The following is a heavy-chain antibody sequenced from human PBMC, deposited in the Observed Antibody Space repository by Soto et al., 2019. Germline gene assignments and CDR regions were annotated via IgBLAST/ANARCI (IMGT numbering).Heavy chain of an antibody. Sequence: QVQLVQSGAEVKKPGSSVKVSCKASGGTFSSYAISWVRQAPGQGREWMGGIIPIFGTANYAQKFQGRVTITADESTSTAYMELSSLRSEDTAVYYCARNTIQRGYSYGLFDYWGQGTLVTVSS. D-gene: IGHD5-18*01. V-gene: IGHV1-69*01. CDR2: IIPIFGTA. CDR1: GGTFSSYA. J-gene: IGHJ4*02. CDR3: ARNTIQRGYSYGLFDY.